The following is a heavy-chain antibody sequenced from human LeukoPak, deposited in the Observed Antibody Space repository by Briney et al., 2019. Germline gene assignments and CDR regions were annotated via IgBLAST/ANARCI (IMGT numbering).Heavy chain of an antibody. J-gene: IGHJ1*01. D-gene: IGHD5-18*01. CDR1: GITFKNYA. Sequence: PGGSLRLSCAASGITFKNYAMSWVRQTPGMGQEWVSAISDNDGSTYYTDSVKGRFTISRDNSKDTVYLQMNNLRAADTALYFCVRHDSYIPFWGQGSPVTVSS. CDR2: ISDNDGST. CDR3: VRHDSYIPF. V-gene: IGHV3-23*01.